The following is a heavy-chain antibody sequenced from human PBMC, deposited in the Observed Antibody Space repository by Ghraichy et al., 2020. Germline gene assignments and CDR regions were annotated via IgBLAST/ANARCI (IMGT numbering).Heavy chain of an antibody. CDR3: ARDWKGMDV. CDR2: IWYDGSNK. CDR1: GFTFSSYA. V-gene: IGHV3-33*01. D-gene: IGHD1-1*01. J-gene: IGHJ6*02. Sequence: SLRLSCAESGFTFSSYAMHWVRQAPGKGLEWVAVIWYDGSNKYYADSVKGRFTISRDNSKNTLYLQMNSLRGEDTAVHYCARDWKGMDVWGQGTTVTVSS.